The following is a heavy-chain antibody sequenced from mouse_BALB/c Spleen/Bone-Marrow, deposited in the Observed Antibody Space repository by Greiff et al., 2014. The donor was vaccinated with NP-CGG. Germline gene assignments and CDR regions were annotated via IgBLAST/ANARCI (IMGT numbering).Heavy chain of an antibody. J-gene: IGHJ4*01. D-gene: IGHD2-1*01. CDR2: ISSGGSYT. CDR1: GFTFSRYG. Sequence: EVMLVESGGDLVKPGGSLKLSCAASGFTFSRYGMSWVRQTPDKRLEWVANISSGGSYTYYPDSVKGRLTISRDNAKNTLYLHMSSLKSEDTAMYYCARQYGNLGVMDYWGQGTSVTVSS. CDR3: ARQYGNLGVMDY. V-gene: IGHV5-6*01.